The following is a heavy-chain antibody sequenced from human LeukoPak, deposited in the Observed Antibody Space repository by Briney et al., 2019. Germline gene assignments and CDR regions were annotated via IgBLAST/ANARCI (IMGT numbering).Heavy chain of an antibody. D-gene: IGHD4-17*01. Sequence: GGSLRLSCAASGFTFRNCAMIWVRQAPGKGLEWVSSISGSSGSTYYADSVKGRFTISRDNSKNTLYLQMYSLRAEDTALYYCAKAAYGDYVNWFDPWGQGTLVTVSS. CDR3: AKAAYGDYVNWFDP. CDR1: GFTFRNCA. CDR2: ISGSSGST. J-gene: IGHJ5*02. V-gene: IGHV3-23*01.